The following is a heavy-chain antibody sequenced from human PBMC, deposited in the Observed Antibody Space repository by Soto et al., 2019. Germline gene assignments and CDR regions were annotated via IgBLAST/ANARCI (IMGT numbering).Heavy chain of an antibody. CDR1: GGSISDFY. CDR2: IYYSGST. D-gene: IGHD3-22*01. CDR3: ARHTSNSDTAGHYILDV. V-gene: IGHV4-59*01. J-gene: IGHJ6*02. Sequence: SETLSLTCTVSGGSISDFYWGWIRQPPGKGLEWLGYIYYSGSTNYSPSLKSRVTISLDTSKNQFSLKLSSVTAADTAVYYCARHTSNSDTAGHYILDVWGQGTTVTVSS.